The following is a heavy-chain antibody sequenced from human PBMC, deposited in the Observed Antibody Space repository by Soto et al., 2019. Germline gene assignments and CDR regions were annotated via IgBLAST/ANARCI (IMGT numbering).Heavy chain of an antibody. CDR2: IIPIFGTA. J-gene: IGHJ4*02. Sequence: WASVKVSCKASGGTFSSYAISWLRQAPGQGLEWMGGIIPIFGTANYAQKFQGRVTITADESTSTAYMELSSLRSEDTAVYYCARVYYYDSSGTFDYWGQGTLVTVSS. CDR1: GGTFSSYA. V-gene: IGHV1-69*13. CDR3: ARVYYYDSSGTFDY. D-gene: IGHD3-22*01.